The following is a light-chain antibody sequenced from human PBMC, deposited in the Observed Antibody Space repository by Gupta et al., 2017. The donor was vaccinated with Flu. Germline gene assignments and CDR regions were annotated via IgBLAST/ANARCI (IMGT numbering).Light chain of an antibody. CDR2: GNS. CDR3: QSYDSSLSGSV. Sequence: SVLPQPPSVSRAPGQRFTISCTWSSPNIGAGYDVHWYQQRPGTAPKLLIYGNSNRPSGVPDRFSGSKSGTSASLAITGLQAEDEADYYCQSYDSSLSGSVFGGGTKLTVL. V-gene: IGLV1-40*01. J-gene: IGLJ3*02. CDR1: SPNIGAGYD.